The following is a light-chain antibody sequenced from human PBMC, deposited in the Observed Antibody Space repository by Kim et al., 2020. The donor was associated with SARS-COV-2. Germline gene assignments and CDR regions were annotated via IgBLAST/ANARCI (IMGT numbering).Light chain of an antibody. CDR2: QDS. CDR3: QAWDSSTVV. CDR1: KLGDKY. J-gene: IGLJ2*01. Sequence: VSPGQTARIPCSGDKLGDKYACWYKQKPGQSPVLVIYQDSKRPSGIPERFSGSNSGNTATLTISGTQAMDEADYYCQAWDSSTVVFGGGTQLTVL. V-gene: IGLV3-1*01.